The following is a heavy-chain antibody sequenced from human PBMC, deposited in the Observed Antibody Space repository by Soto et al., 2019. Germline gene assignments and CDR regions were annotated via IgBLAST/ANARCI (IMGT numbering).Heavy chain of an antibody. J-gene: IGHJ4*02. V-gene: IGHV3-30*18. CDR3: AKDKGRLGFDY. Sequence: PGGSLRLSCGAPGIIFSASGMHWVRQAPGKGLEWVTFISSDGSEIYYADSVKGRFTIFRDNSKNTVDLQMNSLRPEDTAVYYCAKDKGRLGFDYWGQGTLVTVSS. CDR2: ISSDGSEI. CDR1: GIIFSASG. D-gene: IGHD1-26*01.